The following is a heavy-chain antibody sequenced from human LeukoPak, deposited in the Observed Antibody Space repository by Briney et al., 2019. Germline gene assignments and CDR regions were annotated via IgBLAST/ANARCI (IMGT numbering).Heavy chain of an antibody. Sequence: GGSLRLSCAASGFTFDDYAMHWVRRAPGKGLEWVSGISWNSGSIGYADSVKGRFTISRDNAKNSLYLQMNSLRAEDMALYYCAKDSAKDFWSGGYYFDYWGQGTLVTVSS. V-gene: IGHV3-9*03. CDR1: GFTFDDYA. CDR2: ISWNSGSI. CDR3: AKDSAKDFWSGGYYFDY. J-gene: IGHJ4*02. D-gene: IGHD3-3*01.